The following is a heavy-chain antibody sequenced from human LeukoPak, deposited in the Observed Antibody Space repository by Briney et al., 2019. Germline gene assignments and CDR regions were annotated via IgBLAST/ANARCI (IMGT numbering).Heavy chain of an antibody. CDR1: GYTFNNYG. V-gene: IGHV1-18*01. CDR2: TSGFGGDT. D-gene: IGHD2-21*01. CDR3: ARDAFSVVHSPCDY. Sequence: ASVKVSCKTSGYTFNNYGVSWVRQAPGQGLEWMGWTSGFGGDTYHAQKFKGRLTFTTDTSTSTVFMELRSLRVDDTALYFCARDAFSVVHSPCDYWGQGTQVTVSS. J-gene: IGHJ4*02.